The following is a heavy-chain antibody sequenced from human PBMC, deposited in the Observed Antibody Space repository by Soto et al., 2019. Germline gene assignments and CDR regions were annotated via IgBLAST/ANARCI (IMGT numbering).Heavy chain of an antibody. J-gene: IGHJ6*02. D-gene: IGHD3-16*01. V-gene: IGHV1-69*12. CDR1: GGTFSSYA. CDR3: AQCLLGVNYFYGMDV. CDR2: IIPIFGTA. Sequence: QVQLVQSGAEVKKPGSSVKVSCKASGGTFSSYAINWVRQAPGQGLEWMGGIIPIFGTADYAQKFQGRVTITADLTTSQAYMELSSLRSEDTAVYYCAQCLLGVNYFYGMDVRGPGTTVTVSS.